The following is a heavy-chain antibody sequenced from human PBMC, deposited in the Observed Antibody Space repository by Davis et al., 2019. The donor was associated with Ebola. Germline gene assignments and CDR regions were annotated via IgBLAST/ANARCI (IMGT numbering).Heavy chain of an antibody. D-gene: IGHD3-16*01. Sequence: GESLKISCAASGFTFSSYSMNWVRQAPGKGLEWVSSISSSSSYIYYADSVKGRFTISSDNAKNSLYVQMNSLRAEDTAVYDCARDRGSPLRTRGHDYWGQGTLVTGSS. CDR1: GFTFSSYS. CDR2: ISSSSSYI. J-gene: IGHJ4*02. CDR3: ARDRGSPLRTRGHDY. V-gene: IGHV3-21*01.